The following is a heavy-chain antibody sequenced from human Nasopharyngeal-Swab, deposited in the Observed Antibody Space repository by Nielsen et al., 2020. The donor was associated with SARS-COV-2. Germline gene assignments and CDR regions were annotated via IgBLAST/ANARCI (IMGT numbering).Heavy chain of an antibody. J-gene: IGHJ3*02. V-gene: IGHV3-21*01. CDR2: ISSSSSYI. CDR1: GFTFSSYS. CDR3: ARAYDNSGDGFDT. Sequence: GESLKISCAASGFTFSSYSMNWVRQAPGKGLEWVSSISSSSSYIYYADSVKGRFTISRDNAKNSLYLQMNSLRAEDTAVYYCARAYDNSGDGFDTWGQGTMVTVSS. D-gene: IGHD3-22*01.